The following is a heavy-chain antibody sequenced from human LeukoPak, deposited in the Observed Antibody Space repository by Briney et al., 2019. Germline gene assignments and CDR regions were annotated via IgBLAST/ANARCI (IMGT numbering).Heavy chain of an antibody. J-gene: IGHJ3*01. Sequence: GGSLRLSCAVSGFTFSGFWMSWSRQAPGKGLGWVASINSDGSEGYYADVVKGRFTISRDNAKNSLYLQINSLRAEDTAVYYCARSSYSSSSSVWGQGTMVTVSS. CDR2: INSDGSEG. V-gene: IGHV3-7*03. CDR3: ARSSYSSSSSV. CDR1: GFTFSGFW. D-gene: IGHD6-6*01.